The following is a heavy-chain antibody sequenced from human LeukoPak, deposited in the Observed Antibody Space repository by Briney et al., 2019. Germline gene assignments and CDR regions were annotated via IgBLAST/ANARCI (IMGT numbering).Heavy chain of an antibody. V-gene: IGHV3-23*01. Sequence: GSLRLSCAASGFTFSTYAMSWVRQAPGKGLGWVSAISGSGGSTNYADSVKGRVTVSRDNSKSTLYLQMNSLRAEDTAVYYCAKSSYYDSSGYYREYYFDYWGQGTLVTVSS. CDR1: GFTFSTYA. D-gene: IGHD3-22*01. CDR3: AKSSYYDSSGYYREYYFDY. J-gene: IGHJ4*02. CDR2: ISGSGGST.